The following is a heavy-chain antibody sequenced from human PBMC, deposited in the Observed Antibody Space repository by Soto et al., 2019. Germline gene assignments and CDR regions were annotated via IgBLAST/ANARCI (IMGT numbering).Heavy chain of an antibody. D-gene: IGHD4-17*01. V-gene: IGHV3-7*01. Sequence: EVQLVESGGGLVQPGGSLRLSCAASGFAFSSHWMTWVRQAPGKGLEWVANIKQDGSGEYYVDSVKGRFTISRDNAKNSLSLQMNSLRAEDTAGYYCARVAPTPYGDQQLDCWGQGILVTGYS. J-gene: IGHJ4*02. CDR3: ARVAPTPYGDQQLDC. CDR1: GFAFSSHW. CDR2: IKQDGSGE.